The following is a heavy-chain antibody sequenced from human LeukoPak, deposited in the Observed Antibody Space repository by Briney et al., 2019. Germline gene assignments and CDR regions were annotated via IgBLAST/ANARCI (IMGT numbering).Heavy chain of an antibody. D-gene: IGHD2-21*01. Sequence: GGSLRLSCAVSGFTLNNYAMSWVRQVPGKGLQWVSGISSSGGNTYYADSVKGRFTISRDSSKNTLFLQMNRLRPEDAAVYYCAKAPVTTCRGAYCYPFDYWGQGTLVTVSS. CDR1: GFTLNNYA. CDR3: AKAPVTTCRGAYCYPFDY. V-gene: IGHV3-23*01. CDR2: ISSSGGNT. J-gene: IGHJ4*02.